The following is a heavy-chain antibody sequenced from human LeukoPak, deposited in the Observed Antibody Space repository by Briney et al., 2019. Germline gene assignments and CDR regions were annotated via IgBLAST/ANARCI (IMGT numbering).Heavy chain of an antibody. D-gene: IGHD2-2*01. CDR1: GLTFSTYG. Sequence: GGSPRLSCAASGLTFSTYGMHSVRQAPGKGLEWVAFIRSDVTNKYYSDSVKGRFPMSRANSKTTLYMHMNSLSAEDTAVYYWAKDLCSRTTCDYYMDVWGKGTTVTVSS. CDR3: AKDLCSRTTCDYYMDV. V-gene: IGHV3-30*02. CDR2: IRSDVTNK. J-gene: IGHJ6*03.